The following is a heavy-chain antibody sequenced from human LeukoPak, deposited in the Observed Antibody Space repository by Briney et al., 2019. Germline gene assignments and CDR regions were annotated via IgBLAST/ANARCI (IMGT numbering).Heavy chain of an antibody. Sequence: SETLSLTCAVYGGAFSGYYWSWIRQPPGKGLEWIGEIDHSGDTKYNPSLKSRVSMSVDVSKDQFSLKLTSLTAADTAVYYCARGSRNYNNYEGADYWGQGTLVTVSS. CDR2: IDHSGDT. CDR1: GGAFSGYY. V-gene: IGHV4-34*01. J-gene: IGHJ4*02. CDR3: ARGSRNYNNYEGADY. D-gene: IGHD4-11*01.